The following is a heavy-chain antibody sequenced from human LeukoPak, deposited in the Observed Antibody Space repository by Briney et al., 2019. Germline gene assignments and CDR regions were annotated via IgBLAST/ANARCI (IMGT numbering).Heavy chain of an antibody. CDR3: ARRYYYNLGSFPFDF. J-gene: IGHJ4*02. V-gene: IGHV4-34*01. Sequence: SETLSLTCAVSGGPFSGYFWSWIRQSSGKGLEWIGEIHNSGTTNYNPSLNSRVTISEDTSKNQFYLNLSSATAADTAVYYCARRYYYNLGSFPFDFWGQGTLVTVSS. CDR1: GGPFSGYF. CDR2: IHNSGTT. D-gene: IGHD3-10*01.